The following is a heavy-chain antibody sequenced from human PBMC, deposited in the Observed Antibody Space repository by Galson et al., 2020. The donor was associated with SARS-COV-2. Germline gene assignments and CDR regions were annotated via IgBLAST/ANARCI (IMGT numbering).Heavy chain of an antibody. V-gene: IGHV1-2*02. Sequence: ASVKVSCKASGYTFTGYYMHWVRQAPGQGLEWMGWINPNSGGTNYAQKFQGRVTMTRDTSISTAYMELSRLRSDDTAVYYCARVWALVVPAAIYDSGYNWFDPWGQGTLVTVSS. D-gene: IGHD2-2*02. CDR1: GYTFTGYY. CDR3: ARVWALVVPAAIYDSGYNWFDP. CDR2: INPNSGGT. J-gene: IGHJ5*02.